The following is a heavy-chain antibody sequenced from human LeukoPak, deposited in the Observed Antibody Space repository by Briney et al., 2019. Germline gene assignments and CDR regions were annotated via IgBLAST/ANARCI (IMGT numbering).Heavy chain of an antibody. J-gene: IGHJ4*02. CDR1: GFTVNSKY. CDR3: ARERRYTNSWYSFDY. CDR2: IYSGGNT. V-gene: IGHV3-53*01. D-gene: IGHD6-13*01. Sequence: GGSLRLSCAASGFTVNSKYMSWVRQAPGKGLEWVAIIYSGGNTYYADSVKGRFTISRDNSKNTLYFQMNSLRAEDTAVYYCARERRYTNSWYSFDYWGQGILVTVSS.